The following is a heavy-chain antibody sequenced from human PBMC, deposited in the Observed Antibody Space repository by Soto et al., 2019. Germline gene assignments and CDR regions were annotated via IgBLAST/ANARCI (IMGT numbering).Heavy chain of an antibody. V-gene: IGHV3-23*01. CDR3: AKDLETAGSSSGWYSGYFAY. CDR1: GFTFSSYA. D-gene: IGHD6-19*01. CDR2: ISGSGGST. Sequence: EVQLLESGGGLVQPGGSLRLSCAASGFTFSSYAMSWVRQAPGKGLEWVAAISGSGGSTYYADSVKGRFTISRDNSKNTLYLQMTSRRAEDTAVYYCAKDLETAGSSSGWYSGYFAYWGQGTLVTVSS. J-gene: IGHJ4*02.